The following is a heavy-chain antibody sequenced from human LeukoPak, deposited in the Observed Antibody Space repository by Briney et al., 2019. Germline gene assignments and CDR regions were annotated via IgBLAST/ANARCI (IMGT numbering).Heavy chain of an antibody. J-gene: IGHJ4*02. CDR3: ARALQVRIAAVPPSIFDY. CDR2: ISSSSSYI. CDR1: GFTFSSYS. Sequence: PGGSLRLSCAASGFTFSSYSMNWVRQAPGKGLEWVSSISSSSSYIYYADSVKGRFTISRDNAKNSLYLQMNSLRAVDTAVYYCARALQVRIAAVPPSIFDYWGQGTLVTVSS. D-gene: IGHD6-13*01. V-gene: IGHV3-21*01.